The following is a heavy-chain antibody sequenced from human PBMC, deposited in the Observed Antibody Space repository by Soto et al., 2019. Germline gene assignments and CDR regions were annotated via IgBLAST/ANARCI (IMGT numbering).Heavy chain of an antibody. CDR3: TRVDTPMVMGPGFAY. D-gene: IGHD5-18*01. V-gene: IGHV4-4*07. CDR2: FSLSGTT. J-gene: IGHJ4*02. CDR1: GASIAGSSY. Sequence: SETLSLTCSVSGASIAGSSYWSWIRQPAGKGPEWIGRFSLSGTTNYSPSLRSRVTMSADVSKNQFSLRLTSVTAADTAEYYCTRVDTPMVMGPGFAYWGQGTLVTVSS.